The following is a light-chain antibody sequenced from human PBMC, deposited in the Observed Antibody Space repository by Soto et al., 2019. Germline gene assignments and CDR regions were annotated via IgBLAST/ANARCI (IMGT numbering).Light chain of an antibody. CDR3: QQYGYSFWT. CDR1: PSVSSSY. CDR2: GAS. V-gene: IGKV3-20*01. Sequence: EIVLTQSPGTLTLSPGERASLSCRASPSVSSSYLAWYQQNPGQAPRLLIYGASSRATGIPDRFSGSGSGTDFTLTISRLEPEDFAVYYCQQYGYSFWTFGQGTKVDI. J-gene: IGKJ1*01.